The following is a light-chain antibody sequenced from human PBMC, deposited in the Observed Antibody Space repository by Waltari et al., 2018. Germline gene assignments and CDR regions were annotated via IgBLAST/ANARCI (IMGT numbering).Light chain of an antibody. CDR2: KAS. V-gene: IGKV1-5*03. Sequence: DIQMTQSPSTLSASVGVRVTITCRASQSISSWLAWYQQKPGKAPKLLIYKASSLESGVPSRFSGSGFGTEFTLTISSLQPDDFATYYCQQYNSYPLTFGGGTKVEIK. J-gene: IGKJ4*01. CDR3: QQYNSYPLT. CDR1: QSISSW.